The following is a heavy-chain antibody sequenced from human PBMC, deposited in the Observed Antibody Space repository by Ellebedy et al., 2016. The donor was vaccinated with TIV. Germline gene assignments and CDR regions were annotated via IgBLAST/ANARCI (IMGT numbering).Heavy chain of an antibody. J-gene: IGHJ4*02. Sequence: AASVKVSCKASGYPFTSYGISWVRPAPGRGLEWLGWISGDNGNTNYVQKFQGRVTMTTDTSTSTVYMELTSLRSDDTAVYYCARSTYLGYYNGASCLDYWGQGTLVTVSS. CDR1: GYPFTSYG. CDR3: ARSTYLGYYNGASCLDY. CDR2: ISGDNGNT. V-gene: IGHV1-18*01. D-gene: IGHD2-15*01.